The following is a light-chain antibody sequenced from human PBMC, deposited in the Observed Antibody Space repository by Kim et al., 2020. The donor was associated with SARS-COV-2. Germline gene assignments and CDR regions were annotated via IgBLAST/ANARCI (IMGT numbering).Light chain of an antibody. CDR3: QQYGSSLIT. Sequence: SAGERATRSCRASQSVSSSYLAWYQPKPGQAPRLLIYGASSRATGIPDRFSGSGSGTDFTLTISRLEPEDFAVYYCQQYGSSLITFGQGTRREIK. J-gene: IGKJ5*01. CDR1: QSVSSSY. V-gene: IGKV3-20*01. CDR2: GAS.